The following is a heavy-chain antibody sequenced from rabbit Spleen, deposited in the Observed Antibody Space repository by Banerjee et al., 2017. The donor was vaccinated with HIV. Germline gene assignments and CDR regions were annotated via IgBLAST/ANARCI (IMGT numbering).Heavy chain of an antibody. J-gene: IGHJ6*01. V-gene: IGHV1S40*01. Sequence: QSLEESGGDLVKPGASLTLTCTASGFSFSYSDYMCWVRQAPGKGLEWISCIAGSGSGFTYSATWANGRFTCSKASSTTVTLQMTSLTVADTATYFCARDTGSSFSSYGMDLWGPGPLVTVS. CDR3: ARDTGSSFSSYGMDL. D-gene: IGHD8-1*01. CDR2: IAGSGSGFT. CDR1: GFSFSYSDY.